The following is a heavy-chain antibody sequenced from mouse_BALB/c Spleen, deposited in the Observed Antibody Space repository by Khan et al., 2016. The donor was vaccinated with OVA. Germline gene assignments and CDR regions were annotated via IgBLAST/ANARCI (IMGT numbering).Heavy chain of an antibody. D-gene: IGHD1-1*01. CDR3: ARRGLRWDFDY. J-gene: IGHJ2*01. CDR2: INPRTGYT. CDR1: GYTFINYW. V-gene: IGHV1-7*01. Sequence: VQLQQSGAELAKPGASVKMSCKASGYTFINYWILWVKQRPGKGLEWIGYINPRTGYTEYNQNFKDKATLPADKASSTAYMQLSSLTSEDSAVYYCARRGLRWDFDYWGQGTTLTVSS.